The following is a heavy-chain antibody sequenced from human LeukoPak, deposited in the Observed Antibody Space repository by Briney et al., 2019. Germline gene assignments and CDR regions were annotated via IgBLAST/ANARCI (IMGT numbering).Heavy chain of an antibody. D-gene: IGHD3-10*01. Sequence: PGGSLRLSCAASGFTFSSYWMSWVRQAPGKGLEWVSVIYSGGSTYYADSVKGRFTISRDNSKNTLYLQMNSLRAEDTAVYYCARDDGDGDFFDYWGQGTLVTVSS. V-gene: IGHV3-66*01. J-gene: IGHJ4*02. CDR2: IYSGGST. CDR1: GFTFSSYW. CDR3: ARDDGDGDFFDY.